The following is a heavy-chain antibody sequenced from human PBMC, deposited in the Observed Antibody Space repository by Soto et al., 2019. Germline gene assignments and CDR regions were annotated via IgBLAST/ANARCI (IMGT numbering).Heavy chain of an antibody. CDR2: ISTYNGNT. V-gene: IGHV1-18*01. D-gene: IGHD2-15*01. J-gene: IGHJ4*02. Sequence: QVQLVQSGAEVKKPGASVKVSCKASGYSLTSYGITWVRQVPGQGLEWMGWISTYNGNTKYAQMFQGRVTLTTDTSTTIAHXXXXXXXXXXXXXXXXXXXXXXXRIVDYWGQGTLVT. CDR1: GYSLTSYG. CDR3: XXXXXXXRIVDY.